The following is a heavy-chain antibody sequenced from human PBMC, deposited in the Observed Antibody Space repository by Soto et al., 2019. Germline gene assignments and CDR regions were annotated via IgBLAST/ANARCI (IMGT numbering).Heavy chain of an antibody. J-gene: IGHJ4*02. CDR2: ISYDGSNK. Sequence: GGSLRLSCAASGFTFSSYGMHWVRQAPGKGLEWVAVISYDGSNKYYADSVKGRFTISRDNSKNTLYLQMNSLRAEDTAVYYCAKSGYSSGWYGDYFDYWGQGTLVTVSS. V-gene: IGHV3-30*18. CDR1: GFTFSSYG. D-gene: IGHD6-19*01. CDR3: AKSGYSSGWYGDYFDY.